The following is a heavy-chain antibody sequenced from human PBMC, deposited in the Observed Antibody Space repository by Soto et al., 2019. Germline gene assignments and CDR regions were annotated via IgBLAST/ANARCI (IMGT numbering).Heavy chain of an antibody. V-gene: IGHV1-69*08. CDR1: GGTFSTYT. CDR2: IIPILDVA. CDR3: ARDGLYCSGGSCYAFDY. J-gene: IGHJ4*02. Sequence: QVQLVQSGAEVKEPGSSVKVSCKASGGTFSTYTLSWVRQAPGQGLEWMGRIIPILDVANYPQKFQGRVTITADKSTTTAYMELRSLRSQDTAVYYWARDGLYCSGGSCYAFDYWGQGTLVTVSS. D-gene: IGHD2-15*01.